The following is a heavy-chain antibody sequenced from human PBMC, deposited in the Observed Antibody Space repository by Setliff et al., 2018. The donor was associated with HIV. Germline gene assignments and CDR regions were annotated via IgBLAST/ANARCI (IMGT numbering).Heavy chain of an antibody. CDR2: IIPVFGTA. J-gene: IGHJ6*04. V-gene: IGHV1-69*06. CDR3: ARDSRDIVVVIAPEPEPYYYYGMDV. CDR1: GGTFTSFA. D-gene: IGHD2-15*01. Sequence: ASVKVSCKASGGTFTSFAINWVRQAPGQGLEWLGRIIPVFGTANYAQKFQTRVTITVDKSTNTAYMALSSLRSEDTAVYYCARDSRDIVVVIAPEPEPYYYYGMDVWGEGTTVTVSS.